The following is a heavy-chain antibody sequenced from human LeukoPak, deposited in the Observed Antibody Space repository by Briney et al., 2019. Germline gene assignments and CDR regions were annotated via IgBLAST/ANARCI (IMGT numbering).Heavy chain of an antibody. V-gene: IGHV1-46*01. D-gene: IGHD2-2*01. CDR3: ARDKYCGTTSCYPDY. Sequence: ASVKVSCKASGFTFINYYMHWVRQAPGQGLEWLGIINLSGGSTHYPQKFQDRVTMTRDTSTSTVYMELSSLRSEDTAVYYCARDKYCGTTSCYPDYWGQGVLVTVSS. CDR2: INLSGGST. J-gene: IGHJ4*02. CDR1: GFTFINYY.